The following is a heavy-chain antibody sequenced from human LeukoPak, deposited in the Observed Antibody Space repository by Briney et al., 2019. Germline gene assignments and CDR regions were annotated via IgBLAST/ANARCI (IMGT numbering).Heavy chain of an antibody. D-gene: IGHD6-19*01. CDR2: LDPPRGTP. CDR3: ARSGFSTGFYLDF. CDR1: GYTFTGQF. Sequence: GASVTVSRKASGYTFTGQFIQGLRQAPGQGGEGVGWLDPPRGTPHYPHKFQAAVTLTRHTSIATAYMPVHRLQPHDTAVYYCARSGFSTGFYLDFWGQGTLISVSS. V-gene: IGHV1-2*07. J-gene: IGHJ4*02.